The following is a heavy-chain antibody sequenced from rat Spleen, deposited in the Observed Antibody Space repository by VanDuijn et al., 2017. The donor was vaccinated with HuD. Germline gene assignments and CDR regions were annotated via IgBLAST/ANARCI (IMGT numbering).Heavy chain of an antibody. CDR2: ITHTGGNV. CDR1: GFTFNNYG. D-gene: IGHD1-2*01. V-gene: IGHV5S13*01. Sequence: EVQLAESGGGLVQPGGSLKLSCAASGFTFNNYGMAWVRQTPTKGLEWIASITHTGGNVYYPDSVKGRFTISRDNAESTLYLQMNSLRSEDTATYYCTRGGAAGFAYWGQGTLVTVSS. J-gene: IGHJ3*01. CDR3: TRGGAAGFAY.